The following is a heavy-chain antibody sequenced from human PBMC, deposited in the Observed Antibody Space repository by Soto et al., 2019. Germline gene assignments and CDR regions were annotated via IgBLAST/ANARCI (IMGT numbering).Heavy chain of an antibody. J-gene: IGHJ6*02. CDR3: AKVTKRAAAGRYEYYKYGMDV. CDR2: ISGSGGSS. CDR1: GFAFSTYA. V-gene: IGHV3-23*01. D-gene: IGHD6-13*01. Sequence: EVQLLASGGALEHPGGSLRLSCAAAGFAFSTYAMTWVRPAPGKGLEWVSVISGSGGSSYYAASVKGRFTISRDNSKNTLFLQMNGLRAEDTAVYYCAKVTKRAAAGRYEYYKYGMDVWGQGNTVTVSS.